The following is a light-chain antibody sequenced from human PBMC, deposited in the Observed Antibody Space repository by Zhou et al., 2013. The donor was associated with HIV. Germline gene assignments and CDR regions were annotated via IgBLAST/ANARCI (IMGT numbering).Light chain of an antibody. V-gene: IGKV1-9*01. CDR1: QGISTS. CDR3: QQLNSYPLT. J-gene: IGKJ3*01. CDR2: GAS. Sequence: DIQLTQSPSFLSASVGDRVTITCRASQGISTSLAWYQRKPGKAPSLLIYGASSLQSGVPSRFSGSGSGTAFTLTISSLQPEDFATYYCQQLNSYPLTFGPGTKVDIK.